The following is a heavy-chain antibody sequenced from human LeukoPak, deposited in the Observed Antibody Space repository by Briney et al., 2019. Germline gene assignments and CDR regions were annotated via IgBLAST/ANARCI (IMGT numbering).Heavy chain of an antibody. CDR1: GFTFSSYG. J-gene: IGHJ4*02. Sequence: GGSLRLSCAPSGFTFSSYGMHWVRQAPGKGLEWVAVISYDGSTQYYADSVKARFTISRDNSNNMLSLQMNSLKAEDTAVYYCAKGRMMATIMISFDYWGRGTLVTVSS. D-gene: IGHD5-24*01. CDR3: AKGRMMATIMISFDY. V-gene: IGHV3-30*18. CDR2: ISYDGSTQ.